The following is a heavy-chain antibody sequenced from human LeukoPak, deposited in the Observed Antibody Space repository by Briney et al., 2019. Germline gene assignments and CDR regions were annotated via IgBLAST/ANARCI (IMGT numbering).Heavy chain of an antibody. CDR3: ARGENVVAATRR. CDR1: GGSISSSSYY. CDR2: IYYSGST. D-gene: IGHD2-15*01. V-gene: IGHV4-39*02. J-gene: IGHJ4*02. Sequence: SETLSLTCTVSGGSISSSSYYWGWIRQPPGKGLEWIGSIYYSGSTYHNPSLKSRVTISVDRSKNHFSLRLSSVTAADTAVYYCARGENVVAATRRWGQGTLVTVSS.